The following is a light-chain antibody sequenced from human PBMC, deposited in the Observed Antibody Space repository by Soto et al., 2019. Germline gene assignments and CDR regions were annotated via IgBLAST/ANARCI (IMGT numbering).Light chain of an antibody. Sequence: DIQMTQSPSTLSASVGDRVTITCRASQSINSWLALYQQKPGKAPKLLIYDASSFESGVPSRFSGSGSGTEFTLTISSLQPGDFATYDCQQYNSYRYTFGQGTKLEIK. J-gene: IGKJ2*01. CDR3: QQYNSYRYT. V-gene: IGKV1-5*01. CDR2: DAS. CDR1: QSINSW.